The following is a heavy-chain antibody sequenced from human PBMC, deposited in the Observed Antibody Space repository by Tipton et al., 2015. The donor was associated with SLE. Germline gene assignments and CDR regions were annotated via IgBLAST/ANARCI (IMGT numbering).Heavy chain of an antibody. CDR3: TTEGQELTLPKRFDY. V-gene: IGHV3-23*01. D-gene: IGHD3-16*02. Sequence: SLRLSCAASGFTFSSYAMSWVRQAPGKGLEWVSAISGSGGSTYYADSVKGRFTISRDNSKNTLYLQMNSLRAEDTAVYYCTTEGQELTLPKRFDYWGQGTLVTVSS. J-gene: IGHJ4*02. CDR1: GFTFSSYA. CDR2: ISGSGGST.